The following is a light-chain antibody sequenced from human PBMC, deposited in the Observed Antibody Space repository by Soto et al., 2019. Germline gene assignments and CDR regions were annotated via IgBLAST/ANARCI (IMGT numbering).Light chain of an antibody. Sequence: HSVLRPPPSASGSIGLAAVTSCNGTSSDVGGYNFVPWYQQHPGKAPKLMIYAVNKRPSGVPDRFSGSKSGNTASLTVSGLQAEDEADYYCSSYAATNSFEVFGAGTKVTVL. CDR1: SSDVGGYNF. CDR2: AVN. V-gene: IGLV2-8*01. CDR3: SSYAATNSFEV. J-gene: IGLJ1*01.